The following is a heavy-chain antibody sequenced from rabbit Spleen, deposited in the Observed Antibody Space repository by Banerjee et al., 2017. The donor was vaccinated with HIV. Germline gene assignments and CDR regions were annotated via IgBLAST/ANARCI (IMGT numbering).Heavy chain of an antibody. Sequence: QLEESGGRLVQPGGSLTLSCKAYGFTISNYWMNWVRQAPGKGLEWIGIIYPITEPTYYANWVNGRFTISSDNAQNTVDLHMNSLTAADTATYFCAREDVGGSVSLWGPGTLVTVS. V-gene: IGHV1S7*01. D-gene: IGHD1-1*01. CDR2: IYPITEPT. CDR1: GFTISNYW. J-gene: IGHJ4*01. CDR3: AREDVGGSVSL.